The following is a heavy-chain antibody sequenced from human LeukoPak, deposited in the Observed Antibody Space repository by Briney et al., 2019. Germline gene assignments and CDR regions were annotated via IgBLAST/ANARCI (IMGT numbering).Heavy chain of an antibody. CDR1: GFTFSSYG. D-gene: IGHD3-9*01. V-gene: IGHV3-30*02. CDR3: ATRPYYDILTGYYFDY. CDR2: IRYDGSNK. Sequence: GSLSLSCAASGFTFSSYGMHWVRPAPGKGLGWVAFIRYDGSNKYYADSVKGRFTISRDNSKNTLCLQMNSLRAEDTAVYYCATRPYYDILTGYYFDYWGQGTLVTVSS. J-gene: IGHJ4*02.